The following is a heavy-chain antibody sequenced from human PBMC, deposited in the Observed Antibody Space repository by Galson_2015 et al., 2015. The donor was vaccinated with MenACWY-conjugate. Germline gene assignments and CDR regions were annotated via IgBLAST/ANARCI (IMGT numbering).Heavy chain of an antibody. CDR2: LSGSSNYI. D-gene: IGHD1-26*01. CDR1: GFTFSSYS. Sequence: SLRLSCAASGFTFSSYSIHWVRQAPGEGLEWVSSLSGSSNYIYYADSVKGRFTISRDNAKNSLYLLMNSLRAEDTAVYYCARDRLQSIVGTSDAFDIWGQGTMVTVSS. V-gene: IGHV3-21*06. CDR3: ARDRLQSIVGTSDAFDI. J-gene: IGHJ3*02.